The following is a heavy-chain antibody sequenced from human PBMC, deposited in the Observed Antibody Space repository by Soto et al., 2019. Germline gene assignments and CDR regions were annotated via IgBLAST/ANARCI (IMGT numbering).Heavy chain of an antibody. CDR2: IKEDGSEE. CDR1: GFTFSTYW. Sequence: EVQLVESGGGLVQPGGSLRLSCAASGFTFSTYWMKWVRQAPGKGLQWVANIKEDGSEEYYVDSVKGRFTISRDNGMNSLYLDMNRLRGADTAVYYCTRDWGEPGRGSAFGYYYHFGMDVWGQGTTVSVPS. V-gene: IGHV3-7*05. J-gene: IGHJ6*02. D-gene: IGHD3-16*01. CDR3: TRDWGEPGRGSAFGYYYHFGMDV.